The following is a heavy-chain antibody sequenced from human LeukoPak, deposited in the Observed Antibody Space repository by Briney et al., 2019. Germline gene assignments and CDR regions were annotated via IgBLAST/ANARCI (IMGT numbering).Heavy chain of an antibody. CDR1: GGSNRSYY. D-gene: IGHD4/OR15-4a*01. CDR2: IYYSGSI. Sequence: PSETLSLTCTVSGGSNRSYYWSWIRQPPGKRLEWIGYIYYSGSISYNPSLKSRVTISVDTSKNQFSLNLNSVTAADTAVYYRASHGGMVLTSPFWDWGQGTLVTVSS. CDR3: ASHGGMVLTSPFWD. J-gene: IGHJ4*02. V-gene: IGHV4-59*01.